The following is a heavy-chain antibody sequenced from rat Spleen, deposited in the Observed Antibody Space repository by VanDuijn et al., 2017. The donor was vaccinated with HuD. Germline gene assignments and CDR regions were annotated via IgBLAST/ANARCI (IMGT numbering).Heavy chain of an antibody. CDR2: INSAGST. D-gene: IGHD1-1*01. CDR1: GHSISSSYR. Sequence: EVQLQESGPGLVKPSQSLSLTCSVTGHSISSSYRWNWIRKFPGNRLEWMGYINSAGSTNYNPSLKSRISITRETSKKHFFLQVNSVSSEDTATYYCEGSDGVHYYLPFADWGQGTLVTASS. V-gene: IGHV3-3*01. J-gene: IGHJ3*01. CDR3: EGSDGVHYYLPFAD.